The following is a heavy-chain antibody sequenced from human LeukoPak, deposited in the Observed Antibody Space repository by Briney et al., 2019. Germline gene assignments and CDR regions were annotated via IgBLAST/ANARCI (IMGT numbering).Heavy chain of an antibody. D-gene: IGHD4-17*01. CDR2: INGNSGGT. Sequence: ASVKVSCTASGYAFTGYCMHWVRQAPGQGLEWMGRINGNSGGTNYAKRFQGRVTMTRDTSISTDYMELSRLRSDDTAVYYCARTSFGDYAYDYWGQGTLVTVSS. V-gene: IGHV1-2*06. J-gene: IGHJ4*02. CDR3: ARTSFGDYAYDY. CDR1: GYAFTGYC.